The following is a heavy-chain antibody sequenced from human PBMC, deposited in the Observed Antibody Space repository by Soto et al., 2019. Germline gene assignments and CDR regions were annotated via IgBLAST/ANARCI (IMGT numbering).Heavy chain of an antibody. V-gene: IGHV4-59*08. CDR2: IYYSGST. J-gene: IGHJ3*02. Sequence: SETLSLTCTVSGGCISSYYWTWIRQPPGKGLEWIGYIYYSGSTNYNPSLKSRVTISVATSKTQFSLKLSSVTAADTAVYYCARRVRGVNDAFDIWGQGTMVTVSS. CDR1: GGCISSYY. CDR3: ARRVRGVNDAFDI. D-gene: IGHD3-10*01.